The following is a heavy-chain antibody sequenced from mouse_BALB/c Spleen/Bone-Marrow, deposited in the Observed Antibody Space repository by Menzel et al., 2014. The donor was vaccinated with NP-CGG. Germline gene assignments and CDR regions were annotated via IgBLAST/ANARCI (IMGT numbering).Heavy chain of an antibody. D-gene: IGHD2-1*01. CDR3: TKGNYFFGY. V-gene: IGHV1S22*01. CDR2: FYPGSGTT. CDR1: GYTFINYW. Sequence: GSELVRPGASVKLSCKASGYTFINYWIHWVKQRPGQGLEWIGNFYPGSGTTNYDEKFKTKATLTVDTFSSTAYMQLSSLTSEDSAVYYCTKGNYFFGYWGQGTTLTVSS. J-gene: IGHJ2*01.